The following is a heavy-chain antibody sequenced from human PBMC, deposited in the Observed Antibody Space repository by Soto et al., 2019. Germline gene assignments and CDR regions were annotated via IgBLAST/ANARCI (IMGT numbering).Heavy chain of an antibody. CDR2: ISAYNGNT. Sequence: ASVKVSCKASGYTFTSYGISWVRQAPGQGLEWMGWISAYNGNTNYAQKFQERVTITRDMSTSTAYMELSSLRSEDTAVYYCVVITTKLDYWGQGTLVTVSS. V-gene: IGHV1-18*01. CDR3: VVITTKLDY. D-gene: IGHD3-22*01. J-gene: IGHJ4*02. CDR1: GYTFTSYG.